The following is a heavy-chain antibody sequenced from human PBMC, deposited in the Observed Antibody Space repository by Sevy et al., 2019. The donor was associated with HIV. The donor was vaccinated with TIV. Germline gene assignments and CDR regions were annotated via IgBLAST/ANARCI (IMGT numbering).Heavy chain of an antibody. CDR1: GLNFDDYG. CDR2: INWNGVGT. Sequence: GGSLRRSCAASGLNFDDYGMSWVRQAPGKGLEWVSAINWNGVGTSYADSVKGRFTISRDNAKNSLYVQMNSLRAEDTALYYCARERSCGGDCYYFDYRGQGTLVTVSS. J-gene: IGHJ4*02. CDR3: ARERSCGGDCYYFDY. D-gene: IGHD2-21*02. V-gene: IGHV3-20*04.